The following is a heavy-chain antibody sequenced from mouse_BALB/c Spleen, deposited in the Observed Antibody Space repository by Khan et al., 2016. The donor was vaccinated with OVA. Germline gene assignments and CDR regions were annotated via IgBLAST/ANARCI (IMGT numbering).Heavy chain of an antibody. V-gene: IGHV3-2*02. CDR3: ARGLRYFDY. CDR1: AYSITSAYA. Sequence: EVQLVESGPGLVKPSQSLSLTCTVTAYSITSAYAWNWIRQFPGDKLEWMGYITYSGSTNYNPSLKSRISITRDTSKNQFFLQLNSVTTEDTATHDCARGLRYFDYWGQGTTLTVSS. D-gene: IGHD3-1*01. J-gene: IGHJ2*01. CDR2: ITYSGST.